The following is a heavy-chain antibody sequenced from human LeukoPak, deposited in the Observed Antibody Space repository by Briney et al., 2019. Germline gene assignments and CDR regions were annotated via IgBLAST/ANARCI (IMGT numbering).Heavy chain of an antibody. D-gene: IGHD5-24*01. CDR1: GSRFTSYW. CDR3: ARHPEGYTFDY. CDR2: IYPGDSDT. J-gene: IGHJ4*02. Sequence: GESLQISCKGSGSRFTSYWIGWVRQMPGKGLEWMGIIYPGDSDTRYSPSFQGQVTISADKSISTAYLQWSSLKASDTAMYYCARHPEGYTFDYWGQGTLVTVSS. V-gene: IGHV5-51*01.